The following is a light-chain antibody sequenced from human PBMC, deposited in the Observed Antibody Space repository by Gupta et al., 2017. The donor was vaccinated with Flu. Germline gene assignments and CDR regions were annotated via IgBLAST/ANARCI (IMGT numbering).Light chain of an antibody. V-gene: IGKV4-1*01. J-gene: IGKJ1*01. Sequence: LGAGATINCKTIQSRGDSSKNKNYLAWFQQKPGQPPKLLVYWASTRESGIPDRFSGSGSGTDFTLTIRSLQAEDVAVYYCQQYDRAGQTFGQGTKLEIK. CDR3: QQYDRAGQT. CDR2: WAS. CDR1: QSRGDSSKNKNY.